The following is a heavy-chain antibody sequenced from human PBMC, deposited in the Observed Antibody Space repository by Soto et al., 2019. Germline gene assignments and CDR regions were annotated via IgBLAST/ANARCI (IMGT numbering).Heavy chain of an antibody. CDR3: AKDDRRGMATIDY. D-gene: IGHD5-12*01. CDR1: GLTFSSNG. CDR2: ISYDGSNK. V-gene: IGHV3-30*18. J-gene: IGHJ4*02. Sequence: QVQLVESGGGVVQPGRSLRLSCAASGLTFSSNGMHWVRQAPGKGLEWVAVISYDGSNKYYADSVKGRFTISRDNSKNTLYLQMNSLRAEDTAVYYCAKDDRRGMATIDYWGQGTLVTVSS.